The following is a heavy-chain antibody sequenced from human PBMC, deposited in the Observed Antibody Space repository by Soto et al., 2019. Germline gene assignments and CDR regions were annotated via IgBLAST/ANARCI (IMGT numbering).Heavy chain of an antibody. J-gene: IGHJ4*02. V-gene: IGHV3-23*01. CDR2: ISGSGGST. CDR3: AKGLRIDYHDSSGYLRYFDY. Sequence: EVQLSESGGGLVQPGGSLRLSCAASGFTFSSYAMNWVRQAPGKGLEWVSGISGSGGSTYYADSVKGRFTISRDNSKNTLYLKMNSLRAEDMAVYYCAKGLRIDYHDSSGYLRYFDYWGQGSLVTVSS. D-gene: IGHD3-22*01. CDR1: GFTFSSYA.